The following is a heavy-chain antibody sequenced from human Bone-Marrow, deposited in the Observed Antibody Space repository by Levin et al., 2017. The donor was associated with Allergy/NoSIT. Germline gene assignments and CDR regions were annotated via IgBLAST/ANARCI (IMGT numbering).Heavy chain of an antibody. D-gene: IGHD6-13*01. CDR2: IKEDESEK. CDR3: ARDENIRYNTGWYDALDI. CDR1: GFTFRIYW. J-gene: IGHJ3*02. Sequence: GGSLRLSCAASGFTFRIYWMTWVRQAPGKGLEWVANIKEDESEKNYGDSVKGRFTISRDNAKNSLYLQMNNLRAEDTAIYFCARDENIRYNTGWYDALDIWGQGTVVTVSS. V-gene: IGHV3-7*01.